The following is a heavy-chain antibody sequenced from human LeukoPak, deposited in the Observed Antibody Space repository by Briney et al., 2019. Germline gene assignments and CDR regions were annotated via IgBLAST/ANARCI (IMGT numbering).Heavy chain of an antibody. CDR2: IHPSGTT. CDR1: GFSISMGYY. Sequence: PSETLSLTCAVSGFSISMGYYWVWIRQPAGQGLEWIGSIHPSGTTFYNSSLNSRVTMSIDAPKNQFSLRLSLVTAADTAVYYCARGGGRSIAVAANDYWGQGTLVTVSS. J-gene: IGHJ4*02. CDR3: ARGGGRSIAVAANDY. V-gene: IGHV4-38-2*01. D-gene: IGHD6-19*01.